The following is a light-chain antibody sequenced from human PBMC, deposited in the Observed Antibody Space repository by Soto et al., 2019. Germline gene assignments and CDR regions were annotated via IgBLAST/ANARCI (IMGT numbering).Light chain of an antibody. J-gene: IGKJ2*01. CDR3: QQSYSLYT. CDR2: AAS. V-gene: IGKV1-39*01. Sequence: DIQMTQSPSSLSASVGDRVTITCRASQSISSYLNWYQQKPGKAPKLLIYAASSLQSGVPSRFSGSGSGTDFTLTIRILQPEDFATYYCQQSYSLYTFGQGTKLEIK. CDR1: QSISSY.